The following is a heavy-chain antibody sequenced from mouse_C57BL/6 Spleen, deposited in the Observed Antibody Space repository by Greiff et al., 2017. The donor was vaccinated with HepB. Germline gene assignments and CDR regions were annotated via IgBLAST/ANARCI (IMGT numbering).Heavy chain of an antibody. CDR3: ARLTTTVVSRYFDY. D-gene: IGHD1-1*01. J-gene: IGHJ2*01. CDR2: INPNNGGT. Sequence: EVQLQQSGPELVKPGASVKISCKASGYTFTDYYMNWVKQSHGKSLEWIGDINPNNGGTSYNQKFKGKATLTVDKSSSTAYMELRSLTSEDSAVYYCARLTTTVVSRYFDYWGQGTTLTVSS. CDR1: GYTFTDYY. V-gene: IGHV1-26*01.